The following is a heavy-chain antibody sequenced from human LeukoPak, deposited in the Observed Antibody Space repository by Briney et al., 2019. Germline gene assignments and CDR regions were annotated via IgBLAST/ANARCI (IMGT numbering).Heavy chain of an antibody. Sequence: SETLSLTCAVSGYSISSGYYWGWIRQPPGKGLEWIGSIYHSGSTYYNPSLKSRVTISVDTSKNQFSLKLCSVTAADTAVYYCASDFYYDSSGYLVRGDYWGQGTLVTVSS. CDR1: GYSISSGYY. CDR3: ASDFYYDSSGYLVRGDY. J-gene: IGHJ4*02. CDR2: IYHSGST. D-gene: IGHD3-22*01. V-gene: IGHV4-38-2*01.